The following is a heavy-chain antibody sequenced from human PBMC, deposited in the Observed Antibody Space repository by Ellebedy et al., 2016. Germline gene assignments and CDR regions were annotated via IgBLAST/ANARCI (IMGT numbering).Heavy chain of an antibody. CDR3: ARSSSGLFDP. D-gene: IGHD6-19*01. V-gene: IGHV4-61*01. CDR1: GGSVSSGSYY. J-gene: IGHJ5*02. Sequence: SETLSLXXTVSGGSVSSGSYYWSWIRQPPGKGLEWIGYIYYSGSTYYNPSLKSRVTISIDTSKNQFSLKLSSVTAADTAVYYCARSSSGLFDPWGQGTLVTVSS. CDR2: IYYSGST.